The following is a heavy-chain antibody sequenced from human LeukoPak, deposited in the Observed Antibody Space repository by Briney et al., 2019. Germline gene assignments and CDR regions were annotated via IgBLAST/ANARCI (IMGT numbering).Heavy chain of an antibody. CDR2: IRQDGGQT. V-gene: IGHV3-7*01. CDR3: ARDKHSPGSAFDI. Sequence: PGGSLRLSCAASGFTFSSYEMNWVRQAPGKGLEWVANIRQDGGQTYYVDSVKGRFTISRDNAKNSLYLQVNSLRAEDTAVYDCARDKHSPGSAFDIWGQGTMLTVSS. CDR1: GFTFSSYE. J-gene: IGHJ3*02. D-gene: IGHD4-11*01.